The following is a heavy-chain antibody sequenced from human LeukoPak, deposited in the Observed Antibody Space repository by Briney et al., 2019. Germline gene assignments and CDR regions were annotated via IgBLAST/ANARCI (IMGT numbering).Heavy chain of an antibody. CDR1: GFTFINHG. Sequence: GGSLRLSCAASGFTFINHGFHWVRQAPGKGLEWVALIGVDGSKKYYADSLKGRITVSRDNSRNTLDLQMSSLRVEDTSVYYCVVVLVPAAVWQFDLWGRGTQVTVSS. V-gene: IGHV3-33*03. CDR2: IGVDGSKK. CDR3: VVVLVPAAVWQFDL. D-gene: IGHD2-2*01. J-gene: IGHJ2*01.